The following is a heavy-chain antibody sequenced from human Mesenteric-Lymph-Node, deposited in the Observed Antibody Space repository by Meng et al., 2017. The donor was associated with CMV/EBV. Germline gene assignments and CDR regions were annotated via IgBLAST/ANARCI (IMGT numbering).Heavy chain of an antibody. J-gene: IGHJ4*02. CDR2: IYYSGST. Sequence: SWVRQHPGKGLEWIGYIYYSGSTYYNPSLKSRVTISVDTSKNQFSLKLSSVTAADTAVYYCARVGQLLTMDYWGQGTLVTVSS. V-gene: IGHV4-31*02. CDR3: ARVGQLLTMDY. D-gene: IGHD2-2*01.